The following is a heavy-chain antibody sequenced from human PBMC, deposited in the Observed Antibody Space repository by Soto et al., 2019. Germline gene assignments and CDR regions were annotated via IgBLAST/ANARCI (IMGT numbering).Heavy chain of an antibody. CDR3: ARDAVPLAAAAQTEAYFDY. J-gene: IGHJ4*02. CDR1: GYTFTSYG. CDR2: ISAYNGNT. Sequence: ASVKVSCKASGYTFTSYGISWVRQAPGQGLEWMGWISAYNGNTNYAQKLQGRVTMTTDTSTSTVYMELRSLRSDDTAVYYCARDAVPLAAAAQTEAYFDYWGQGTLVTVSS. V-gene: IGHV1-18*04. D-gene: IGHD6-13*01.